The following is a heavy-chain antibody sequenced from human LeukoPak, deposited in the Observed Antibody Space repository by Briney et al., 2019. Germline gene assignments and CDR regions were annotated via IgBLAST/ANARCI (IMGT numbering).Heavy chain of an antibody. CDR2: INSRGSAI. Sequence: GGSLRLSCAASGFTFSDYYMSWIRQAPGKGLEWVSYINSRGSAIYYADSVKGRFTISRDNAKNSLYLQMNSLRAEDTAVYYCARGEYGSGSYHIDYWGQGTLVTVSS. CDR1: GFTFSDYY. J-gene: IGHJ4*02. V-gene: IGHV3-11*04. D-gene: IGHD3-10*01. CDR3: ARGEYGSGSYHIDY.